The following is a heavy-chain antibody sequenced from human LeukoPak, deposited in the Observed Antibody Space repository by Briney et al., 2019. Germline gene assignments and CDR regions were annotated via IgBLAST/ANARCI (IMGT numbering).Heavy chain of an antibody. CDR2: IYRSSNGETT. D-gene: IGHD6-19*01. V-gene: IGHV3-15*01. Sequence: GGSLRLSCAASGITFSNAWMTWVRQAPGKGRKWVGRIYRSSNGETTEYGAPVKGRFTMSRDDSKNTLYLQMNSLKTEDTAVYYCTTYSSGSCTFWGQGTLVTVSS. CDR3: TTYSSGSCTF. CDR1: GITFSNAW. J-gene: IGHJ4*02.